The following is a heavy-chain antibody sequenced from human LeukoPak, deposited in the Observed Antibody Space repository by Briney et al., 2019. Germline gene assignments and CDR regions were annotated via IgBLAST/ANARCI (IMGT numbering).Heavy chain of an antibody. D-gene: IGHD3-22*01. J-gene: IGHJ6*02. CDR2: VYYTGSS. CDR1: SGSINTYY. CDR3: ARQSYYYDSSYYYYGMDV. V-gene: IGHV4-59*08. Sequence: PSETLSLTCAVSSGSINTYYWSWIRQPPGKGLEWIGFVYYTGSSIYNPSLKSRVTISVDTSKNQFSLRLSSVTAADTAVYYCARQSYYYDSSYYYYGMDVWGQGTTVTVSS.